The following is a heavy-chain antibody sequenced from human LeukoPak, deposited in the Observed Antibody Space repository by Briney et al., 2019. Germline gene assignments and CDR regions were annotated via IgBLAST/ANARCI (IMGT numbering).Heavy chain of an antibody. Sequence: GGSLRLSCAVSGSTVKRNYMSWAPQAPGKGLEWVSVIYSGGDTYYAESVKGRFTISRDNSKNTVYLQMNNLRPEDTAVYYCARLDDSNSRRPENDASDVWGQGTTVTV. CDR1: GSTVKRNY. D-gene: IGHD3-22*01. CDR2: IYSGGDT. CDR3: ARLDDSNSRRPENDASDV. J-gene: IGHJ3*01. V-gene: IGHV3-66*02.